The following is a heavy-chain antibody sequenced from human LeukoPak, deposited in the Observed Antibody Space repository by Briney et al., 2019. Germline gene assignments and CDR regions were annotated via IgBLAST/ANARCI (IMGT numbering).Heavy chain of an antibody. Sequence: GGSLRLSCAASGFTFSDFYMSWIRQAPGKGLDWVSYISSSGNIIYYADSVKGRFTISRDNAKNSLYLQMNSLRAEDTAVYYCVRVNTYYYDSSPSWGQGTLVTVSS. V-gene: IGHV3-11*04. CDR3: VRVNTYYYDSSPS. CDR2: ISSSGNII. D-gene: IGHD3-22*01. J-gene: IGHJ4*02. CDR1: GFTFSDFY.